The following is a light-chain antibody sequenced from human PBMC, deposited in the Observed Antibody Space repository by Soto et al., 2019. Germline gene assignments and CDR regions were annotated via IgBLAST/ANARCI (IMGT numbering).Light chain of an antibody. V-gene: IGLV2-14*01. J-gene: IGLJ1*01. CDR3: SSYTVSVAPYV. CDR2: EVT. CDR1: SSDVGGYDY. Sequence: QSALTQPPSASGSPGQSVTISCNGTSSDVGGYDYVSWYQQHPGKAPKLMIYEVTNRPSGVSSRFSGSKSGNTASLTISGLQAEDEADYYSSSYTVSVAPYVFGTGTKLTVL.